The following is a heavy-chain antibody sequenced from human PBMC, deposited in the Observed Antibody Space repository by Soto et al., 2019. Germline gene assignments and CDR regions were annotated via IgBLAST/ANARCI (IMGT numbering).Heavy chain of an antibody. V-gene: IGHV3-30-3*01. Sequence: QVQLVESGGGVVQPGGSLRLSCVASGFTFSTYAIHWVRQAPGKGLEWVALVSVDGSLAYYTDSVKGRSTDSRDNSKSTLYFQMNSLNPEDTDFDYCARRRAGSGYYFDHWDHGTLMIVPS. CDR3: ARRRAGSGYYFDH. J-gene: IGHJ4*01. CDR1: GFTFSTYA. D-gene: IGHD3-22*01. CDR2: VSVDGSLA.